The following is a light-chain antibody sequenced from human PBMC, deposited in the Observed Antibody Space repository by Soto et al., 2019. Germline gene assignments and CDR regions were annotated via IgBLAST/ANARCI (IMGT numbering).Light chain of an antibody. CDR3: QQYYSYPPWT. Sequence: AIRMTQSPSSLSASTGDRVTITCRASQGISSYLAWYQQKPGKAPKLLIYAASTLQSGVPSRFSGSGSGTDFTLTISCLQSEDFATYYCQQYYSYPPWTCGQGTKV. CDR2: AAS. J-gene: IGKJ1*01. V-gene: IGKV1-8*01. CDR1: QGISSY.